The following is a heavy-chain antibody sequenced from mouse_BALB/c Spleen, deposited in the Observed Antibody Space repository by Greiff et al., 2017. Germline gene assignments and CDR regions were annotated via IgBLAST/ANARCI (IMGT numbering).Heavy chain of an antibody. Sequence: VQLQQSGAELVRPGSSVKISCKASGYAFSSYWMNWVKQRPGQGLEWIGQIYPGDGDTNYNGKFKGKATLTADKSSSTAYMQLSSLTYEDYAVYFCARSSSNPDGFDYGGQGTVVTVSA. D-gene: IGHD2-5*01. CDR1: GYAFSSYW. CDR2: IYPGDGDT. CDR3: ARSSSNPDGFDY. V-gene: IGHV1-80*01. J-gene: IGHJ3*01.